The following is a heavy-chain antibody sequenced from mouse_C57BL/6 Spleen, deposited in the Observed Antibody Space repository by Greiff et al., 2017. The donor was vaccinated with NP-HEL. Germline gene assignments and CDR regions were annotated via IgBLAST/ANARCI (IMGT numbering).Heavy chain of an antibody. CDR2: ISSGSSTI. CDR1: GFTFSDYG. D-gene: IGHD4-1*01. V-gene: IGHV5-17*01. J-gene: IGHJ3*01. Sequence: EVKVVESGGGLVKPGGSLKLSCAASGFTFSDYGMHWVRQAPEKGLEWVAYISSGSSTIYYAATVKGRFTISRDNAKNTLFLQMTSLRSEDTAMYYCARAPGGTGPWFAYWGQGTLVTVSA. CDR3: ARAPGGTGPWFAY.